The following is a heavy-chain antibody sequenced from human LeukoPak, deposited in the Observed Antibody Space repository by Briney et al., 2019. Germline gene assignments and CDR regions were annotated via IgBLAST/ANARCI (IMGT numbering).Heavy chain of an antibody. CDR3: VRDGGVSGYDLLDY. J-gene: IGHJ4*02. V-gene: IGHV3-7*01. CDR1: GFTFRNYW. D-gene: IGHD5-12*01. CDR2: INQDGSEE. Sequence: GESLRLSCVASGFTFRNYWMTWVRQAPGRGLEWVAHINQDGSEEHYMDSVKARFTISRDNAKNSLSLQMNSLRAEDTAVYYCVRDGGVSGYDLLDYWGQGTLVTVSS.